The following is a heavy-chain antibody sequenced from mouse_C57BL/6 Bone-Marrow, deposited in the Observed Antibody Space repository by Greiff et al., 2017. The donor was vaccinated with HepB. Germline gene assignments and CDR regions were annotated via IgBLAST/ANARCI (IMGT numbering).Heavy chain of an antibody. CDR3: AGLTTVVAYYAMDY. CDR1: GYTFTTYP. J-gene: IGHJ4*01. D-gene: IGHD1-1*01. Sequence: VQLQESGAELVKPGASVKMSCKASGYTFTTYPIEWMKQNHGKSLEWIGNFHPYNDDTKYNEKFKGKATLTVEKSSSTVYLELSRLTSDDSAVYYCAGLTTVVAYYAMDYWGQGTTVTVSS. V-gene: IGHV1-47*01. CDR2: FHPYNDDT.